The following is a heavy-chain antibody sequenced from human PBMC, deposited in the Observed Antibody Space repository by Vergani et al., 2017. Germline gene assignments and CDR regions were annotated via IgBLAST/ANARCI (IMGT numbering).Heavy chain of an antibody. V-gene: IGHV3-21*01. CDR1: GFTFSSYS. CDR2: ISSSSSYI. CDR3: ARMGGYDEGDAFRIGYFDS. D-gene: IGHD3-22*01. J-gene: IGHJ4*02. Sequence: EVQLVESGGGLVKRGGSLRLSCAASGFTFSSYSMNWVRQAPGKGLEWVSSISSSSSYIHYSDSLKGRFTISRDNAKSSLYLQMNSLRAEDTGVYYCARMGGYDEGDAFRIGYFDSWGPGILVTVSS.